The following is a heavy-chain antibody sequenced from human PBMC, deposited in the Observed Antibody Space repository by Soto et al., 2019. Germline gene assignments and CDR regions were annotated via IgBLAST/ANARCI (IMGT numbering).Heavy chain of an antibody. V-gene: IGHV4-30-4*01. CDR3: ARGPYRLSGRCFPNWFDT. D-gene: IGHD1-20*01. J-gene: IGHJ5*02. CDR2: IYKSATT. Sequence: XQSMPRSCSVSRDSMSNLDYVWAWIRQPPGQGLEYMGYIYKSATTYYNPSFESRVAISVDTSKSQFSLNVTSVTEADTAVYFWARGPYRLSGRCFPNWFDTWGQGALVTVSS. CDR1: RDSMSNLDYV.